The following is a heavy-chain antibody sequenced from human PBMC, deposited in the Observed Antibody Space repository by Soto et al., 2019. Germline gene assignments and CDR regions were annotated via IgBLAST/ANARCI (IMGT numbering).Heavy chain of an antibody. V-gene: IGHV4-39*01. Sequence: PSETLSLTCTVSGGSTSSSSYYWGWIRQPPGKGLEWIGSIYYSGSTYYNPSLKSRVTISVDTSKNQFSLKLSSVTAADTAVYYCARLGSGWYRYNWFDPWGQGTLVTVSS. D-gene: IGHD6-19*01. CDR1: GGSTSSSSYY. CDR3: ARLGSGWYRYNWFDP. J-gene: IGHJ5*02. CDR2: IYYSGST.